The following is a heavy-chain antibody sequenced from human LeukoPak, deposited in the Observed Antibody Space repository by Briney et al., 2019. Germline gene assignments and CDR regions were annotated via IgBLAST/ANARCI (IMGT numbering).Heavy chain of an antibody. CDR1: GFTFDDYA. CDR2: ISWNSGSI. Sequence: PGGSLRLSCAASGFTFDDYAMHWVRQAPGKGLEWVSGISWNSGSIGYADSVKGRFTISRDNAKNSLYLQMNSLRAEGTALYYCAKGTTVTTRGWFDPWGQGTLVTVSS. J-gene: IGHJ5*02. D-gene: IGHD4-17*01. CDR3: AKGTTVTTRGWFDP. V-gene: IGHV3-9*01.